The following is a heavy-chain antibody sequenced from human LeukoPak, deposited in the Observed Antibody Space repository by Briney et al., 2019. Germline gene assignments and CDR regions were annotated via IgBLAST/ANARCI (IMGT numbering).Heavy chain of an antibody. J-gene: IGHJ4*02. V-gene: IGHV4-59*08. Sequence: SETLSLTCTVSGVSISNHYSSWIRQPPGKGLEWIGYIYYTGNTNYNPPLKSRVTISEDTSENQVSLELSSVTAADTAVYYCVRHSRVVAFDYWGQGNLVTVSS. CDR3: VRHSRVVAFDY. D-gene: IGHD2-15*01. CDR2: IYYTGNT. CDR1: GVSISNHY.